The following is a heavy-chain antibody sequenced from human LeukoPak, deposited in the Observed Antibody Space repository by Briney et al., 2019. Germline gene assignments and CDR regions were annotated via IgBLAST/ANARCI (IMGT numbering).Heavy chain of an antibody. Sequence: QTRSLTCTVPAGSISSTIYYWGRIRQPPGKGLEWIGSALYTRTTYYNPSLKTQMFLGRVMSKNQFSLKLRSMTAADTAVYYCASRAFWQKLGYLKFEYDYWGQG. CDR3: ASRAFWQKLGYLKFEYDY. CDR2: ALYTRTT. D-gene: IGHD2-2*03. J-gene: IGHJ4*02. V-gene: IGHV4-39*01. CDR1: AGSISSTIYY.